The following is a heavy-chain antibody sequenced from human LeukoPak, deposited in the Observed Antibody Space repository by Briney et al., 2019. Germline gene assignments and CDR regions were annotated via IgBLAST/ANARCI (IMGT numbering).Heavy chain of an antibody. CDR2: INHSGST. D-gene: IGHD6-13*01. CDR3: ARVSRGGNSSSQEKSDY. Sequence: PSETLSLTCAVYGGSFSGYYWSWIRQPPGKGLEWIGEINHSGSTNYNPSLKSRVTISVDTSKNQFSLKLSSVTAADTAVYYCARVSRGGNSSSQEKSDYWGQGTLVTASS. V-gene: IGHV4-34*01. CDR1: GGSFSGYY. J-gene: IGHJ4*02.